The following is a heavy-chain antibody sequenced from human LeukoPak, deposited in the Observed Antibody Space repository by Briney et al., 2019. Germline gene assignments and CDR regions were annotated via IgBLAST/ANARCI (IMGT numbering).Heavy chain of an antibody. Sequence: SETLSLTCTFSGYSISSGYYWGWIRQPPGKGLEWIGSIYHSGSTYYNPSLKSRVTISVDTSKNQFSLKLSSVTAADTAVYYCARDMYYDFWSGYYTFDYWGQGTLVTVSS. CDR3: ARDMYYDFWSGYYTFDY. CDR1: GYSISSGYY. CDR2: IYHSGST. D-gene: IGHD3-3*01. J-gene: IGHJ4*02. V-gene: IGHV4-38-2*02.